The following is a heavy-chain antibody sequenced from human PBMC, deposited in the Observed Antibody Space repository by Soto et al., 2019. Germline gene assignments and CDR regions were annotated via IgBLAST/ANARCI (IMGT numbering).Heavy chain of an antibody. J-gene: IGHJ5*02. CDR2: ISGSGFKK. CDR3: AKNQGVELVPLATVDWFDP. Sequence: EVHLVQSGGGLVQPGGSLRLSCAASGFIFENFGMSWVRQAPGKGLEWISSISGSGFKKYYADSVKGRFTISRDNSKSTVYLELNNLSAEDTAVYHCAKNQGVELVPLATVDWFDPWGQGSVVTVSS. D-gene: IGHD1-26*01. V-gene: IGHV3-23*04. CDR1: GFIFENFG.